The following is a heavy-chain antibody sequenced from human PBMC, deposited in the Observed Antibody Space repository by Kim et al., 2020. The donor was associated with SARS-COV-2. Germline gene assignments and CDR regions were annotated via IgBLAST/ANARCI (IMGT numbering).Heavy chain of an antibody. V-gene: IGHV4-31*03. J-gene: IGHJ3*02. CDR2: IYYSGST. CDR3: ARGDTIFGVVINAFDI. CDR1: GGSISSGGYY. Sequence: SETRSLTCTVSGGSISSGGYYWSWIRQHPGKGLEWIGYIYYSGSTYYNPSLKSRVTISVDTSKNQFSLKLSSVTAADTAVYYCARGDTIFGVVINAFDIWGQGTMVTVSS. D-gene: IGHD3-3*01.